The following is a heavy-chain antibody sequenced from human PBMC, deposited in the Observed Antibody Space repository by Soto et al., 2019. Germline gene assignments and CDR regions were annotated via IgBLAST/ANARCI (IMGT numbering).Heavy chain of an antibody. CDR1: GYSITRYG. CDR3: ARDPGTRSDY. CDR2: ISAYNGNT. V-gene: IGHV1-18*01. Sequence: VKLSCKASGYSITRYGISWLRQAPGQGLEWMGWISAYNGNTNYAQKLQGRVTMTTDTSTSTAYMELRSLRSDDTAVYYCARDPGTRSDYWGQGTLVTVSS. D-gene: IGHD3-10*01. J-gene: IGHJ4*02.